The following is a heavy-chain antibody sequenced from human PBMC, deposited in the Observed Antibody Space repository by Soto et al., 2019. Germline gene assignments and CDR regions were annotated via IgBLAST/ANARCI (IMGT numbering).Heavy chain of an antibody. V-gene: IGHV1-3*01. J-gene: IGHJ4*02. CDR2: VNAGNGNT. CDR3: ARRLGAVPGPFDS. D-gene: IGHD6-19*01. Sequence: QVQLVQSGAEVKKPGASVKVSCKASGFSFIDYNLHWVRQAPGQRPEWMGWVNAGNGNTKYSQSFQDRLTMTRDTSATTAYMELTRLRSEDTAIYYCARRLGAVPGPFDSWGKGTRVTVSS. CDR1: GFSFIDYN.